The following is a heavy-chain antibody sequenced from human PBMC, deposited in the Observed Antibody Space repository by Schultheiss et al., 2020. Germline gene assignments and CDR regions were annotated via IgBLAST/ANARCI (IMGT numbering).Heavy chain of an antibody. V-gene: IGHV1-3*01. CDR1: GYTFTGYY. CDR2: INAGNGNT. J-gene: IGHJ6*02. CDR3: ARIRSYCSGGSCYYYYGMDV. Sequence: ASVKVSCKASGYTFTGYYMHWVRQAPGQGLEWMGWINAGNGNTKYSQKFQGRVTITRDTSASTAYMELSSLRSEDTAVYYCARIRSYCSGGSCYYYYGMDVWGQGTTVTVSS. D-gene: IGHD2-15*01.